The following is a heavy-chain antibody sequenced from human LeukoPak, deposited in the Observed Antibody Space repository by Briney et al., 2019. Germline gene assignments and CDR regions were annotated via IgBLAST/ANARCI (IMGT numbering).Heavy chain of an antibody. CDR3: ARHAAQLLELLPWPSFDY. J-gene: IGHJ4*02. CDR1: VFTLSSFW. Sequence: PGGSLRLSCAPSVFTLSSFWMKWVRQAPGEGLEGVSSISISISYIYYADSVKGRFTISRDNAKNSLYLQMNSLRAEDTAVYYCARHAAQLLELLPWPSFDYWGQGTLVTVSS. CDR2: ISISISYI. V-gene: IGHV3-21*01. D-gene: IGHD1-26*01.